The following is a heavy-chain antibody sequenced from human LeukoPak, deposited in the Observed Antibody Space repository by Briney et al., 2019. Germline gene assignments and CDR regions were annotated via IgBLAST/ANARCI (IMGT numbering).Heavy chain of an antibody. CDR3: ARASGYSGYGDAFDI. CDR2: INWNGGSR. V-gene: IGHV3-20*04. J-gene: IGHJ3*02. Sequence: GGSLRLSCAASGFTFDDYGMSWVRQAPGKGLEWVSGINWNGGSRGYADSVKGRFTISRDNAKNSLYLQMNSLRAEDTALYYCARASGYSGYGDAFDIWGEGTMVTVSS. CDR1: GFTFDDYG. D-gene: IGHD5-12*01.